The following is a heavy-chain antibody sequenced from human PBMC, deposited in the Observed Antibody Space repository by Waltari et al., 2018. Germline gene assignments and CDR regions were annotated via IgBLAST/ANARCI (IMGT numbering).Heavy chain of an antibody. CDR2: IYYSWST. D-gene: IGHD4-17*01. J-gene: IGHJ4*02. Sequence: QVQLQESGPGLVKPSQTLSLTCTVSGGSISSGDYYWSWIRQPPGKGLEWSGYIYYSWSTHYNPSLRRRVTISVDTSKNQFALKLSSVTAADTAVYYCARAEGGLRWKSDYWGQGTLVTVSS. V-gene: IGHV4-30-4*08. CDR3: ARAEGGLRWKSDY. CDR1: GGSISSGDYY.